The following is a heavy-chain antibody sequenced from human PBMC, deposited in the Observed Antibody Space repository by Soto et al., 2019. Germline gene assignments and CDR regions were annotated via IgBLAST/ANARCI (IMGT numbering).Heavy chain of an antibody. D-gene: IGHD4-4*01. CDR1: GYSFTSYW. Sequence: PGESLKISCKGSGYSFTSYWIGWVRQMPGKGLEWMGIIYPGDSDTRYSPSFQGQVTISADKSISTAYLQWSSLKASDTAMYYCGRSELTTVTYFDYWGQGTMVTVSS. V-gene: IGHV5-51*01. CDR2: IYPGDSDT. J-gene: IGHJ4*02. CDR3: GRSELTTVTYFDY.